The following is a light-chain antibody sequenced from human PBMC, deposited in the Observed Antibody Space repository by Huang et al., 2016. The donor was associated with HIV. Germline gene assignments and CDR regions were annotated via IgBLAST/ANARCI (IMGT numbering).Light chain of an antibody. CDR2: AAS. CDR1: QSITIY. J-gene: IGKJ1*01. CDR3: QQSYSTPWT. V-gene: IGKV1-39*01. Sequence: DIQMTQSPSSLSASVGDRVTINCRASQSITIYLNWYKQKPGKAPKRLFYAASSLQSGVPSRFSGSGSGTDFTLTISSLQPEDFATYYCQQSYSTPWTFGQGTKVEIK.